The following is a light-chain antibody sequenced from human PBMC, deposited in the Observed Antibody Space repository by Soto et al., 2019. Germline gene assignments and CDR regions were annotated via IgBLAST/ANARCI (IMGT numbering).Light chain of an antibody. J-gene: IGKJ1*01. V-gene: IGKV1-6*01. Sequence: IPMTQSPSSLSASVGDIVTITCRASQGIRNDLGWYQQTPGTAPKRLIYSASILQSGVPSKFSGSGSGTDFTLTISSLQPEDFAPYYCLQDYNYPRTFGQGTKVEIK. CDR2: SAS. CDR3: LQDYNYPRT. CDR1: QGIRND.